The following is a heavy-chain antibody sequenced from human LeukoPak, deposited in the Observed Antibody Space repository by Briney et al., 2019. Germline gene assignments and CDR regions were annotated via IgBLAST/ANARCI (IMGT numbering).Heavy chain of an antibody. D-gene: IGHD5-24*01. CDR3: AREELAPQSRYFDY. CDR1: GFTFSSYA. V-gene: IGHV3-30-3*01. J-gene: IGHJ4*02. CDR2: ISYDGSNK. Sequence: PGRSLRLSCAASGFTFSSYAMHWVRQAPGKGLEGVAVISYDGSNKYYADSVKGRFTISRDNSKNTLYLQMNSLRAEDTAVYYCAREELAPQSRYFDYWGQGTLVTVSS.